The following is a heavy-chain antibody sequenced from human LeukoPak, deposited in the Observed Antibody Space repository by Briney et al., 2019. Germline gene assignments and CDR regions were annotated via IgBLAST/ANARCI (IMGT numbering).Heavy chain of an antibody. CDR2: IYSGGST. CDR3: ARDMELAAAGREGFDY. Sequence: GGSLRLSCAASGFTVSSNYMSWVRQAPGKGLEWVSVIYSGGSTYYADSVKGRFTISRDNSKNTLYLQVNSLRAEDTAVYYCARDMELAAAGREGFDYWGQGTLVTVSS. V-gene: IGHV3-66*01. CDR1: GFTVSSNY. J-gene: IGHJ4*02. D-gene: IGHD6-13*01.